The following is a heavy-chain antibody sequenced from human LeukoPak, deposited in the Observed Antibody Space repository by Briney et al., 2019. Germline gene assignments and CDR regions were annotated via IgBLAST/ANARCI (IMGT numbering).Heavy chain of an antibody. Sequence: SETLSLTCTVSGGSIGSSNYYWGWIRQPPGKGLECVGSIYYSGTTYYNPSLKSRVTISVDTSKNQFSLNLTSVTAADTAVYYCATLSSGAGFDVWGQGTMVTVSS. D-gene: IGHD3-22*01. CDR1: GGSIGSSNYY. CDR2: IYYSGTT. J-gene: IGHJ3*01. CDR3: ATLSSGAGFDV. V-gene: IGHV4-39*07.